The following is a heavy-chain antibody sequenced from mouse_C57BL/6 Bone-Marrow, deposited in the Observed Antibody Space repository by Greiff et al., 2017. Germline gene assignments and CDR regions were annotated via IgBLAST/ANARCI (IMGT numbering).Heavy chain of an antibody. CDR1: GYTFTSYG. D-gene: IGHD5-1-1*01. V-gene: IGHV1-81*01. CDR3: ARLYLPAY. CDR2: IYPRSGNT. J-gene: IGHJ3*01. Sequence: QVQLQQSGAELARPGASVKLSCKASGYTFTSYGISWVKQRTGQGLEWIGEIYPRSGNTYYNEKFKGKATLTADKSSSTAYMELRSLTSEDSAVYFCARLYLPAYWGQGTLVTVSA.